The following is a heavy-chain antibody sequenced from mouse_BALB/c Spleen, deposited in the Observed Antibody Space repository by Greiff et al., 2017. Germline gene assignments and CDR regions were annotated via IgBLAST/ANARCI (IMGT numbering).Heavy chain of an antibody. J-gene: IGHJ2*01. CDR2: ISSGSSTI. D-gene: IGHD2-1*01. V-gene: IGHV5-17*02. CDR1: GFTFSSFG. CDR3: ARSGGNYNFDY. Sequence: DVMLVESGGGLVQPGGSRKLSCAASGFTFSSFGMHWVRQAPEKGLEWVAYISSGSSTIYYADTVKGRFTISRDNPKNTLFLQMTSLRSEDTAMYYCARSGGNYNFDYWGQGTTLTVSS.